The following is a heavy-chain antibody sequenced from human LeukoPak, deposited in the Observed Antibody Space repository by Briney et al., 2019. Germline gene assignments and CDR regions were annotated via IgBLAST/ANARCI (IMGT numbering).Heavy chain of an antibody. V-gene: IGHV3-21*01. D-gene: IGHD2-2*02. CDR3: ARVRDLYRDY. CDR2: ISSSSSYT. J-gene: IGHJ4*02. CDR1: GFTFSSYT. Sequence: GSLRLSCAASGFTFSSYTMNWVRQAPGKGLEWVSSISSSSSYTFYADSVKGRFTISRDNAKNSLYLQMNSLRAEDTAVYYCARVRDLYRDYWGQGTLVTVSS.